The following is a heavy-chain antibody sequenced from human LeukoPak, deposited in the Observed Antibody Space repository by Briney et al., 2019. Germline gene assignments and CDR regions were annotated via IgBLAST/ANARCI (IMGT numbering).Heavy chain of an antibody. CDR2: ISGSGGST. CDR3: AKFGNLDY. J-gene: IGHJ4*02. CDR1: GFTFSSYS. D-gene: IGHD4-23*01. V-gene: IGHV3-23*01. Sequence: PGGSLRLSCVASGFTFSSYSMHWVRQAPGKGLEWVSAISGSGGSTNYADSVKGRFTISRDNSKNTLYLQMNSLRAEDTAVYYCAKFGNLDYWGQGTLVTVSS.